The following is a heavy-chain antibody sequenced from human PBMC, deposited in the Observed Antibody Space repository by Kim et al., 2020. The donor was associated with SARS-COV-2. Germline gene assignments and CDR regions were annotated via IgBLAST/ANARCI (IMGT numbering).Heavy chain of an antibody. CDR1: GFTFSSYS. J-gene: IGHJ3*02. CDR3: ARVGLRGGGRFPAFDI. CDR2: ISSSSSDI. Sequence: GGSLRLSCAASGFTFSSYSMNWVRQAPGKGLEWVSSISSSSSDIYYADSVKGRFTISRDNAKNSLYLQMNSLRAEDTAVYYCARVGLRGGGRFPAFDIWGQGTMVTVSS. D-gene: IGHD3-16*01. V-gene: IGHV3-21*01.